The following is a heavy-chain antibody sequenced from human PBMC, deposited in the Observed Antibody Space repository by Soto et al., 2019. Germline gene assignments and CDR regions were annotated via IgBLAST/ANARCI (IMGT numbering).Heavy chain of an antibody. Sequence: VGSLRLSCAASGFTFSSYGMHWVRQAPGKGLEWVAVISYDGSNKYYADSVKGRFTISRDNSKNTLYLQMNSLRAEDTAVYYCVKDASGDYHSPYYYYGMDVWGQGTTVTVSS. CDR3: VKDASGDYHSPYYYYGMDV. CDR2: ISYDGSNK. CDR1: GFTFSSYG. D-gene: IGHD4-17*01. J-gene: IGHJ6*02. V-gene: IGHV3-30*18.